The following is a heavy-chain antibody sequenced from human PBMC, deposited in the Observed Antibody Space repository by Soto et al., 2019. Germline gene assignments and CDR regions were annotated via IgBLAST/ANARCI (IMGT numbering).Heavy chain of an antibody. Sequence: SETLSLTCTVSGGSISSGGYYWSWIRQHPGKGLEWIGYIYYSGSTYYNPSLKSRVTISVDTSKNQFSLKLSSVTAADTAVYYCARGARPNWFDPWGQGTPVTVYS. CDR1: GGSISSGGYY. V-gene: IGHV4-31*03. J-gene: IGHJ5*02. D-gene: IGHD6-6*01. CDR2: IYYSGST. CDR3: ARGARPNWFDP.